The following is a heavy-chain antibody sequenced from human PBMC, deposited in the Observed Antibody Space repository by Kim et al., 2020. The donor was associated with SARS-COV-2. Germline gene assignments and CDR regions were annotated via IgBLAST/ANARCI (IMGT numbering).Heavy chain of an antibody. Sequence: SETLSLTCAVSGGSISSSNWWSWVRQPPGKGLEWIGEIYNSGSTNYNPSLKSRVTISVDKSKNQFSLKLSSVTAADTAVYYCASEQRSHLYSSSWHDAFDIWGQGTMVTVSS. CDR3: ASEQRSHLYSSSWHDAFDI. CDR1: GGSISSSNW. V-gene: IGHV4-4*02. J-gene: IGHJ3*02. CDR2: IYNSGST. D-gene: IGHD6-13*01.